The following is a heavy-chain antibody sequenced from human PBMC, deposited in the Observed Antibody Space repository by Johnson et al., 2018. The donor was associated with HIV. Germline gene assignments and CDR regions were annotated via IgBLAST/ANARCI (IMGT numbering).Heavy chain of an antibody. D-gene: IGHD3-3*01. CDR3: ARDVMEDFWSGSFDAFDI. V-gene: IGHV3-30*04. CDR1: GFAFSGYA. Sequence: QVQLVESGGGVVQPGRSLRLSCAASGFAFSGYALHWVRQAPGKGLEWVAVIWPDGSNRYYADSVKGRFTISRDNSKNTLYLQMNSLTPEDTAVYYCARDVMEDFWSGSFDAFDIWGQGTMVTVSS. CDR2: IWPDGSNR. J-gene: IGHJ3*02.